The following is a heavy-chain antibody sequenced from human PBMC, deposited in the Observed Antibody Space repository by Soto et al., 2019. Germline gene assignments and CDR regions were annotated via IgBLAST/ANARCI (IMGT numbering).Heavy chain of an antibody. Sequence: QVQLVQSGAEVRQPASSVKVSCKTSGGTFSSYAISCVRQAPGQGLEWMGGIVPIVDTSTYAQKFQGRVTMTADEFTSTVDMELSSLRSDDTAVYYCVRVVAIPGYPDNWGQGTLVTVSS. J-gene: IGHJ4*02. CDR3: VRVVAIPGYPDN. CDR2: IVPIVDTS. CDR1: GGTFSSYA. V-gene: IGHV1-69*12. D-gene: IGHD5-12*01.